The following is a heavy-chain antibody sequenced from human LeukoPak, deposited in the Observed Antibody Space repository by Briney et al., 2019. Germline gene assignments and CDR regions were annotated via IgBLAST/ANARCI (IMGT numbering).Heavy chain of an antibody. Sequence: SGTQSLTCAVSDDSISSTNWWHWVRQPPGKGLEWIGEIYHTGSTNNNPSLTSRVTISVDKSKNQFSLKLSSVTAADTAVYYCARDLVTTGRSGFDDWGQGTLVTVSS. CDR3: ARDLVTTGRSGFDD. J-gene: IGHJ4*02. D-gene: IGHD4-17*01. CDR2: IYHTGST. V-gene: IGHV4-4*02. CDR1: DDSISSTNW.